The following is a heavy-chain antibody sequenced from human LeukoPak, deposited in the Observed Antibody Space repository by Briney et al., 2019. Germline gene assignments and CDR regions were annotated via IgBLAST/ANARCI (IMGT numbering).Heavy chain of an antibody. D-gene: IGHD3-10*01. CDR1: GFTFSDYY. CDR2: INSSSSYT. V-gene: IGHV3-11*05. J-gene: IGHJ5*02. Sequence: GASLRLSCAASGFTFSDYYMTWIRQAPGKGLEWVSYINSSSSYTEYADSVKGRFTISRDNAKNSVYLQMNSLRADDTAVYYCAREGGYGSGRGWFDPWGQGTLVTVSS. CDR3: AREGGYGSGRGWFDP.